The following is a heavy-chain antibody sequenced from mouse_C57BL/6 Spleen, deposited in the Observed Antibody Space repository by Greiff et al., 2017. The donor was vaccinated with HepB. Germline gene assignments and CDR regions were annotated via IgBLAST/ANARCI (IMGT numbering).Heavy chain of an antibody. CDR3: SRSGVTTYYFDY. CDR1: GYTFTSYW. Sequence: QVQLQQPGAELVMPGASVKLSCKASGYTFTSYWMHWVKQRPGQGLEWIGEIDPSDSYTNYNQKFKGKSTLTVDKSSSTAYMQLSSRTSEDSAVYYCSRSGVTTYYFDYWGQGTTLTVSS. J-gene: IGHJ2*01. D-gene: IGHD2-2*01. V-gene: IGHV1-69*01. CDR2: IDPSDSYT.